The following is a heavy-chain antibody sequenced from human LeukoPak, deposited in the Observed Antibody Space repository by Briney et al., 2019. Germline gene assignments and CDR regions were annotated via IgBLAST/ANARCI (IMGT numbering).Heavy chain of an antibody. CDR3: ASWYYDILTGLFGFYY. CDR2: MNPNSGNT. V-gene: IGHV1-8*01. Sequence: GASVKVSCKASGYTFTSYDINWVRQATGQGLEWMGWMNPNSGNTGYAQKFRGRVTMTRNTSISTAYMELSSLRSEDTAVYYCASWYYDILTGLFGFYYWGQGTLVTVSS. CDR1: GYTFTSYD. D-gene: IGHD3-9*01. J-gene: IGHJ4*02.